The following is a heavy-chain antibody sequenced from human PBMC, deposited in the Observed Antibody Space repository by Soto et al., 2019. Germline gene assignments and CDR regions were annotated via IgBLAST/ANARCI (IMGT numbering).Heavy chain of an antibody. CDR1: GYTFTSYY. V-gene: IGHV1-46*01. Sequence: ASVKVSCNACGYTFTSYYMDWVRQAPGQGLEWMGIINPSGGSTSYAQKFQGRVTMTRDTSTSTVYMELSSLRSEDTAVYYCAREMSAVAGTVDYWGQGTLVTVSS. D-gene: IGHD6-19*01. CDR2: INPSGGST. CDR3: AREMSAVAGTVDY. J-gene: IGHJ4*02.